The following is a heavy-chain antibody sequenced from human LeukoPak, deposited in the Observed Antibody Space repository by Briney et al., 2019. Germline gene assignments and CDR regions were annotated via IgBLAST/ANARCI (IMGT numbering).Heavy chain of an antibody. CDR1: GVTFGEFA. CDR2: ITTKAYGEKT. D-gene: IGHD6-13*01. V-gene: IGHV3-49*04. J-gene: IGHJ4*02. CDR3: TRRSSAAGRQYFDY. Sequence: GGSLRLSCTTSGVTFGEFAMSWVRQAPGRGLEWVGFITTKAYGEKTGYAASVKVRFTISRDDSKSIAYLQMNSLKTEDTAVYYCTRRSSAAGRQYFDYWGQGTLVTVSS.